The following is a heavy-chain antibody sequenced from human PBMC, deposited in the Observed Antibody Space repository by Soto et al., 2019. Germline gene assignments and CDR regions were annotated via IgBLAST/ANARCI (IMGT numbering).Heavy chain of an antibody. CDR2: IIPIFGTA. CDR1: GGTFSSYA. CDR3: ARDLLGYDILTGYATPDVHSYYYYGMDV. Sequence: SVKVSCKASGGTFSSYAISWVRQAPGQGLEWMGGIIPIFGTANYAQKFQGRVTITADESTSTAYMELSSLRSEDTAVYYCARDLLGYDILTGYATPDVHSYYYYGMDVWGQGTTVTVSS. J-gene: IGHJ6*02. D-gene: IGHD3-9*01. V-gene: IGHV1-69*13.